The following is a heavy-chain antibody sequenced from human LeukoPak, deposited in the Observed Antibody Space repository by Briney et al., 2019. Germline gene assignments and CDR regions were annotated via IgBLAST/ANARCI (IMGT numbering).Heavy chain of an antibody. J-gene: IGHJ4*02. Sequence: PGGSLRLSCAASGFTFSSYAMSWVRQAPGTGLEWVSGINWNGVSRGYADSVRRRFTISRDNAKNSLYLQMNSLRAEDTALYYCARSRPSYDSSGFPHYWGQGTLVTVSS. V-gene: IGHV3-20*04. CDR2: INWNGVSR. D-gene: IGHD3-22*01. CDR1: GFTFSSYA. CDR3: ARSRPSYDSSGFPHY.